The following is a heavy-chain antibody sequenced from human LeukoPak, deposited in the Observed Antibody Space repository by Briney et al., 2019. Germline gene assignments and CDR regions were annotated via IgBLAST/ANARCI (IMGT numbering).Heavy chain of an antibody. CDR3: ARDLSQHFDWLLSGDT. Sequence: GGSQRLSCAGSGFTFSAYWMTWVRQAPGKGLEWVANMKQDGSQKYYVDSVKGRFTISRDNAKNSVYLQMNSLRAEDTAVYYCARDLSQHFDWLLSGDTWGQGTLVTVSS. CDR2: MKQDGSQK. V-gene: IGHV3-7*04. D-gene: IGHD3-9*01. CDR1: GFTFSAYW. J-gene: IGHJ5*02.